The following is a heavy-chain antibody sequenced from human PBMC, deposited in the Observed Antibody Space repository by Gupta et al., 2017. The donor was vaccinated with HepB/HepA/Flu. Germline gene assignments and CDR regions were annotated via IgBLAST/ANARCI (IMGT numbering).Heavy chain of an antibody. Sequence: QVHLVQSGAEVKKPGASVKLSCKTSGYSFVAYGINWVRQAPGQRPEWMGWISALDGDTDFAQKFQGRVILTTDRSTSTAYMELTSLRSDDTAIYYCARNLRTSGWSQAGAYWGQGTQVTVSS. D-gene: IGHD1-7*01. CDR1: GYSFVAYG. J-gene: IGHJ4*02. V-gene: IGHV1-18*04. CDR3: ARNLRTSGWSQAGAY. CDR2: ISALDGDT.